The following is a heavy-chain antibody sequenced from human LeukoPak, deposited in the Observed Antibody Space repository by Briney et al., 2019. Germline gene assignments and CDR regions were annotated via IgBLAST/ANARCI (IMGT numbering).Heavy chain of an antibody. CDR3: ARGGAAGSYYFYYGMNV. CDR1: GGTFSSYA. V-gene: IGHV1-69*13. J-gene: IGHJ6*02. Sequence: ASAKVSCKTSGGTFSSYAISWVRQAPGQGLEWMGGIIPSFGATKYAQGFHDRLTITADASTGTAYMELTGLRSEDTAVYYCARGGAAGSYYFYYGMNVWGQGTTVTVSS. D-gene: IGHD6-13*01. CDR2: IIPSFGAT.